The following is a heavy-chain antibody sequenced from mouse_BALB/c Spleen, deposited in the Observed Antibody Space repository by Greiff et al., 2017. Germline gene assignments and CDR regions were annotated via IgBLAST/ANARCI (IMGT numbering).Heavy chain of an antibody. J-gene: IGHJ1*01. CDR1: GFSLTSYG. CDR3: ARQRDGNYGYFDV. V-gene: IGHV2-6-2*01. CDR2: IWSDGST. D-gene: IGHD2-1*01. Sequence: VKLMESGPDLVAPSQSLSITCTVSGFSLTSYGVHWVRQPPGKGLEWLVVIWSDGSTTYNSALKSRLSISKDNSKSQVFLKMNSLQTDDTAMYYCARQRDGNYGYFDVWGAGTTVTVAS.